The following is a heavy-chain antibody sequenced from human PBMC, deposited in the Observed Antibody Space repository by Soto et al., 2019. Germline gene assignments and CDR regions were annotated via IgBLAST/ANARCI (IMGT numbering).Heavy chain of an antibody. Sequence: GWALRLSCAASGFNFNNAWMNWVRQAPGKGLEWVGRIKSKTHGGSIDYAAPVKGRFIISRDDSDNTLFLQMNSLQIEDSAVYYCATLPYNHNFDFWGQGTVVTVSS. D-gene: IGHD3-10*01. J-gene: IGHJ4*02. CDR1: GFNFNNAW. V-gene: IGHV3-15*01. CDR2: IKSKTHGGSI. CDR3: ATLPYNHNFDF.